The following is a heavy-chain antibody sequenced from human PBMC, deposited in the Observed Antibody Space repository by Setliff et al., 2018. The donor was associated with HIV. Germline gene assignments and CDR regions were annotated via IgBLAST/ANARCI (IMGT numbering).Heavy chain of an antibody. Sequence: PSETLSLTCAVYGGSFSGYYWSWIRQPPGKGLEWIGEINHRGSTNCNPSLKSRVSISVDTSKNQFSLKLSSVTAADTAVYYCATLKMATIYRDFDYGGQGTQVTVSS. CDR3: ATLKMATIYRDFDY. CDR1: GGSFSGYY. J-gene: IGHJ4*02. D-gene: IGHD5-12*01. V-gene: IGHV4-34*01. CDR2: INHRGST.